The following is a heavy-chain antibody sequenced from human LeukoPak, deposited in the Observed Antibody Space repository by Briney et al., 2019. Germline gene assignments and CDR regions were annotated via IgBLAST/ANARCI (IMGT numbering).Heavy chain of an antibody. V-gene: IGHV3-74*01. J-gene: IGHJ3*02. D-gene: IGHD3-10*01. CDR1: GFTFTTYW. CDR3: ARDLTPGGSGSYSDAFDI. CDR2: INSDGSNT. Sequence: GGSLRLSCAASGFTFTTYWMHWVRQAPGKGLVWVSRINSDGSNTRYADSVKGRFTISRDNAKNTLYLQMNSLRVEDTAVYYCARDLTPGGSGSYSDAFDIWGQGTMVTVSS.